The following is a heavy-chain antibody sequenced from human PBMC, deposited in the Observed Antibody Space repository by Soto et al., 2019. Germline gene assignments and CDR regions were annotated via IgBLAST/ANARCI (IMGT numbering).Heavy chain of an antibody. D-gene: IGHD3-22*01. Sequence: PGGSLRLSCAASGFTFSDYYMSWIRQAPGKGLEWVSYISSSSSYTNYADSVKGRFTISRDNAKNSLYLQMNSLRAEDTAVYYCARDFSYYYDSSAPGWFDPWGQGTLVTVSS. J-gene: IGHJ5*02. CDR2: ISSSSSYT. V-gene: IGHV3-11*05. CDR3: ARDFSYYYDSSAPGWFDP. CDR1: GFTFSDYY.